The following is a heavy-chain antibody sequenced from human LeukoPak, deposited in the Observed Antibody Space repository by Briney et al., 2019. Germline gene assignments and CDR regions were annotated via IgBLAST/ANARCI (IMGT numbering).Heavy chain of an antibody. CDR1: GFSFSSFA. Sequence: GGSLRLSCAASGFSFSSFAMSWVRQAPGKGLEWVSAISGSGGSTYYADSVKGRFTISRDNSKNTLYLQMNNLRAEDTAVYYCARESGWGLPHAFDLWGQGTMVAVSS. J-gene: IGHJ3*01. D-gene: IGHD3-3*01. CDR2: ISGSGGST. CDR3: ARESGWGLPHAFDL. V-gene: IGHV3-23*01.